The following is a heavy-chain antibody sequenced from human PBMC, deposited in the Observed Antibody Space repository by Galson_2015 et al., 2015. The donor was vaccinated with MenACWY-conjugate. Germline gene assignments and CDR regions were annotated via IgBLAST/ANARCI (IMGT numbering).Heavy chain of an antibody. Sequence: SLRLSCAVSGFTFSNYWMSWVRQAPGKGLEWVANIKKDGSETYYADSVRGRFTISRNNAKNSMYLQMSSLRAEDTAVYYCGRDRERCDTVDWRDPWGQGTLVTVSS. V-gene: IGHV3-7*03. J-gene: IGHJ5*02. CDR3: GRDRERCDTVDWRDP. D-gene: IGHD6-19*01. CDR2: IKKDGSET. CDR1: GFTFSNYW.